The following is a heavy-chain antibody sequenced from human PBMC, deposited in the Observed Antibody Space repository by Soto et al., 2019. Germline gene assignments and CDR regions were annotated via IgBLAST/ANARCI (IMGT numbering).Heavy chain of an antibody. CDR1: GFTFSSYA. CDR3: AKDSIDRYCSGGSCYFDY. D-gene: IGHD2-15*01. J-gene: IGHJ4*02. V-gene: IGHV3-23*01. Sequence: GESLKISCAASGFTFSSYAMSWVRQAPGKGLEWVSAISGSGGSTYYADSVKGRFTISRDNSKNTLYLQMNSLRAEDTAVYYCAKDSIDRYCSGGSCYFDYWGQGTLVTVSS. CDR2: ISGSGGST.